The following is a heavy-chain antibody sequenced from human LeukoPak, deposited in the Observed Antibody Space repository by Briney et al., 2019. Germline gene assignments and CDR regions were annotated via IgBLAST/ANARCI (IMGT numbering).Heavy chain of an antibody. V-gene: IGHV3-21*01. Sequence: AGSRRLSCAASGSTFSSYSMNWVRQAPRKGLEWVSSISSSSSYIYYADSVKGRFTISRDNAKNSLYLQMNSLRAEDTAVYYCAREYCSSTSCEEDYWGQGTLVTVSS. D-gene: IGHD2-2*01. CDR1: GSTFSSYS. CDR2: ISSSSSYI. CDR3: AREYCSSTSCEEDY. J-gene: IGHJ4*02.